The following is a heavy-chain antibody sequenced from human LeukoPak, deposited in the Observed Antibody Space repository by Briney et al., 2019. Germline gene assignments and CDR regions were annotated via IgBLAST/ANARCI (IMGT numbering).Heavy chain of an antibody. J-gene: IGHJ4*02. D-gene: IGHD3-10*01. CDR1: GGSISSYS. Sequence: PSETLSLTCTVSGGSISSYSWSWIRQPPGKGLEWIGYIYHSGSTYYNPSLKSRVTISVDRSKNQFSLKLSSVTAADTAVYYCARGGGYFYGSGSYYNGFDYWGQGTLVTVSS. CDR2: IYHSGST. CDR3: ARGGGYFYGSGSYYNGFDY. V-gene: IGHV4-30-2*01.